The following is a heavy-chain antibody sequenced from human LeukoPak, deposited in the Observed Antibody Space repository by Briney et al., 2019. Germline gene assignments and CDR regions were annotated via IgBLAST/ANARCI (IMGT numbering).Heavy chain of an antibody. CDR2: ISGSSYI. J-gene: IGHJ3*02. Sequence: GGSLRLSCAASGFTFSSYSMNWVRQAPGKGLEWVSSISGSSYIYYADSVKGRFTISRDNAKNSLYLQMNSLRAEDTAVYYCARDYYDSSGYYYSVSAFDIWGQGTMVTVSS. CDR3: ARDYYDSSGYYYSVSAFDI. CDR1: GFTFSSYS. V-gene: IGHV3-21*01. D-gene: IGHD3-22*01.